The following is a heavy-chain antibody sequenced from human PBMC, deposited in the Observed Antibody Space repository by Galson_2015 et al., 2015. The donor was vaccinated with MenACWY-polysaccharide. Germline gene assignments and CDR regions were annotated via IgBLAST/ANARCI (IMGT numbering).Heavy chain of an antibody. D-gene: IGHD2-21*01. V-gene: IGHV3-30-3*01. Sequence: LRLSCAASGFTFSSYAMHWVRQAPGKGLEWVAVISYNGNNIYYADSEEGRFTISRDNFKSTLYLQMNSLRPEDTGVYYCARSYCDRMTCYGMDVWGQGTMVTVSS. CDR3: ARSYCDRMTCYGMDV. J-gene: IGHJ6*02. CDR1: GFTFSSYA. CDR2: ISYNGNNI.